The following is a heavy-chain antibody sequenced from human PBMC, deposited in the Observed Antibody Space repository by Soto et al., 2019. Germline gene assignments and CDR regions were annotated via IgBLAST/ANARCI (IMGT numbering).Heavy chain of an antibody. D-gene: IGHD2-15*01. J-gene: IGHJ5*02. CDR1: GFTFSSYG. CDR3: AKDQNIVVVVAATPLSYHWFDP. V-gene: IGHV3-30*18. Sequence: GGSLRLSCAASGFTFSSYGMHWVRQAPGKGLEWVAVISYDGSNKYYADSVKGRFTISRDNSKNTLYLQMNSLRAEDTAVYYCAKDQNIVVVVAATPLSYHWFDPWGQGTLVTVSS. CDR2: ISYDGSNK.